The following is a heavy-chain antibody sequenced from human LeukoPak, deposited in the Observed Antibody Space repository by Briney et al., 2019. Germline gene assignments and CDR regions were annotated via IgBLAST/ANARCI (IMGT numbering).Heavy chain of an antibody. CDR3: ARGDTTGYDFDY. Sequence: TSETLSLTCAVYGGSFSGYYWSWIRQPPGKGLEWIGEINHSGSTNYSPSLKGRVTISVDTSKNQFSLKLSSVTAADTAVYYCARGDTTGYDFDYWGQGTLVTVSS. D-gene: IGHD3-9*01. J-gene: IGHJ4*02. V-gene: IGHV4-34*01. CDR2: INHSGST. CDR1: GGSFSGYY.